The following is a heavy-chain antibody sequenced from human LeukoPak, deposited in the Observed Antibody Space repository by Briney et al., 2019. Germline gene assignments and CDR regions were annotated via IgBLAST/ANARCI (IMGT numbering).Heavy chain of an antibody. J-gene: IGHJ2*01. CDR1: GGSISSYY. CDR2: IYYSGST. V-gene: IGHV4-59*01. Sequence: PSETLSLTCTVSGGSISSYYWSWIRQPPGKGLEWIGYIYYSGSTNYNPSLKSRVTISVDTSKNQFSLKLSSVTAADTAVYYCARGADCGGDCLEYSDLWGRGTLVTVSS. CDR3: ARGADCGGDCLEYSDL. D-gene: IGHD2-21*02.